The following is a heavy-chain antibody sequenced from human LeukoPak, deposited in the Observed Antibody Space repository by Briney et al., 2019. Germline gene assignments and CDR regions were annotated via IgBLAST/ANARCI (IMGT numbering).Heavy chain of an antibody. Sequence: SVKVSCKASGDTFSSYAISWVRQAPGQGLEWMGGIIPIFGTANYAQKFQGRVTITADESTSTAYMELSSLRSEDTAVYYCARAGGPYYYYYGMDVWGQGTTVTVSS. D-gene: IGHD1-26*01. J-gene: IGHJ6*02. V-gene: IGHV1-69*01. CDR1: GDTFSSYA. CDR3: ARAGGPYYYYYGMDV. CDR2: IIPIFGTA.